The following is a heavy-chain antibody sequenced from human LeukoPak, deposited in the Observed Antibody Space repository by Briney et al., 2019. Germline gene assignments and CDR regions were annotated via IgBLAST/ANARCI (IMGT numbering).Heavy chain of an antibody. Sequence: ASVKVSCKASGYTFTGYYMHWVRQAPGQGLEWMGWINPNSGGTNYAQKFQGRVTMTRDTSISTAYMELSRLRSDDTAVYYCARSAHFGIAAAGTPFDYWGQGTLVTVSS. J-gene: IGHJ4*02. D-gene: IGHD6-13*01. V-gene: IGHV1-2*02. CDR3: ARSAHFGIAAAGTPFDY. CDR2: INPNSGGT. CDR1: GYTFTGYY.